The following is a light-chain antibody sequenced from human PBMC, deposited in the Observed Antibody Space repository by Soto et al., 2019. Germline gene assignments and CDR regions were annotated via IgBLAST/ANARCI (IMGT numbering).Light chain of an antibody. V-gene: IGLV2-23*01. CDR1: SSDVGSYNL. CDR3: CSYAGSGTLV. CDR2: EGS. J-gene: IGLJ2*01. Sequence: QSALTQPASVSGSPGQSITISCTGTSSDVGSYNLVSWYQQHPGKAPNLMIYEGSKRPSGVSNRFSGSKSGNTASLTISGLQAEDEADYYCCSYAGSGTLVFGGGTKLTVL.